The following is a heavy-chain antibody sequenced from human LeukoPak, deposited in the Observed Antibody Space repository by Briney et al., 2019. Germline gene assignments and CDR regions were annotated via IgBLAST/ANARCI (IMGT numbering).Heavy chain of an antibody. V-gene: IGHV4-34*01. CDR2: INHSGST. Sequence: PSETLSLTCAVYGRSFSGYYWSWVRQPPGKGVEWMWEINHSGSTNYNPSLKSRVTISVDTSKNQFSLKLSSVTAADTAVYYCARTIAARPLNWFDPWGQGTLVTVSS. D-gene: IGHD6-6*01. J-gene: IGHJ5*02. CDR1: GRSFSGYY. CDR3: ARTIAARPLNWFDP.